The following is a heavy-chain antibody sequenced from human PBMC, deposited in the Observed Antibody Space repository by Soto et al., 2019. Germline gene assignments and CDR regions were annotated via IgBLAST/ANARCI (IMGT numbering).Heavy chain of an antibody. CDR3: AKELYFDWLHYFDY. J-gene: IGHJ4*02. CDR2: ISWNSGSI. D-gene: IGHD3-9*01. CDR1: GFTFDDYA. Sequence: GGSLRLSCAASGFTFDDYAMHWVRQAPGKGLEWVSGISWNSGSIGYADSVKGRSTISRDNAKNSLYLQMNSLRAEDTALYYCAKELYFDWLHYFDYWGQGTLVTVSS. V-gene: IGHV3-9*01.